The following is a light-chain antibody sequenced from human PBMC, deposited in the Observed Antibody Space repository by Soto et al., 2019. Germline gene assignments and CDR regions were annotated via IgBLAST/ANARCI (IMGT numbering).Light chain of an antibody. CDR3: QVWDSSTSGVV. V-gene: IGLV3-9*01. CDR2: RDS. CDR1: NIGSKN. J-gene: IGLJ2*01. Sequence: SYELTQPLSVSVALGQTARITCGGNNIGSKNVHWYQQKPGQAPVLVIYRDSNRPSGIPERFSGSNSGNTATLTISIAQAGDEADYYCQVWDSSTSGVVFGGGTKLTVL.